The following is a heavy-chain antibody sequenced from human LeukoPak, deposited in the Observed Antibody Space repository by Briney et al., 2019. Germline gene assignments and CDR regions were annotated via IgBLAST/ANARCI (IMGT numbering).Heavy chain of an antibody. CDR3: ARGLWSAHRREYYFDS. D-gene: IGHD3-3*01. CDR1: GYTFTSYD. Sequence: GASVKVSCKASGYTFTSYDINWVRQATGQGLEWMGWMNPNSGNTGYAQKFQGRVTMTRNTSISTAYMELSSLTSEDTAVYFCARGLWSAHRREYYFDSWGQGTLVTVSS. V-gene: IGHV1-8*01. CDR2: MNPNSGNT. J-gene: IGHJ4*02.